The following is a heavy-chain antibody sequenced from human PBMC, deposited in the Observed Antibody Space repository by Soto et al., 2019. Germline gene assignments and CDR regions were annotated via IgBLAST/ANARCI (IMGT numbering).Heavy chain of an antibody. D-gene: IGHD3-10*01. CDR3: ARSFMVRGVISYFFDS. CDR2: IIPVFGTL. V-gene: IGHV1-69*01. CDR1: GDIFGSSA. Sequence: QVQLMQSGAELKKPGSSVKVSCKASGDIFGSSAFNWLRQPPGQGRDWMGGIIPVFGTLNYAPKFQDRVTITADEATSTVYMELSSLTSEHTDVYYCARSFMVRGVISYFFDSWGQGALVTVSS. J-gene: IGHJ4*02.